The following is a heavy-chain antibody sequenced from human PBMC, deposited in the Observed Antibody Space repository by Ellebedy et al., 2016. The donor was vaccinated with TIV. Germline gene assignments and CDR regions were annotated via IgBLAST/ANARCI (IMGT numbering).Heavy chain of an antibody. Sequence: SCVISGYSVSTDIGWNWIRQSPSRGLEWLGRTYYRSKWNNDYAVSLTSRITINPDTSKNLFSLQLNSVTPEDTAVYYCARGWFGSGMGVWGQGTTVTVSS. CDR1: GYSVSTDIG. CDR2: TYYRSKWNN. CDR3: ARGWFGSGMGV. D-gene: IGHD3-10*01. J-gene: IGHJ6*02. V-gene: IGHV6-1*01.